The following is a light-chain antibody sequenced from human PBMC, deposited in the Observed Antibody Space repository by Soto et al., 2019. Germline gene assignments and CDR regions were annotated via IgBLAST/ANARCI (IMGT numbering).Light chain of an antibody. CDR1: SSNIGAGYG. V-gene: IGLV1-40*01. Sequence: QSVLTQPPSVSGALGQRVTISCTGSSSNIGAGYGVHGYQQLPGTAPKLLIYGNSNRPSGVPDRFSGSKSGTSASLAITGLQAEDEADYYCQSYDSSLSGWVFGGGTKVTVL. CDR2: GNS. CDR3: QSYDSSLSGWV. J-gene: IGLJ3*02.